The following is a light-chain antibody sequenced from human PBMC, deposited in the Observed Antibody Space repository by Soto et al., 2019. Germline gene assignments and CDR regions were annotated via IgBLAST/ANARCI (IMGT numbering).Light chain of an antibody. Sequence: VEMPQSASTLSGTVGDRVTTTCRASQTISSWLAWYQQKPGKAPNLLISDASSLESRVPSRFSGSGSGTEFTLTISSLQPDDFAPYCCQQYTSYSPTCGQGTNV. CDR1: QTISSW. CDR2: DAS. J-gene: IGKJ1*01. CDR3: QQYTSYSPT. V-gene: IGKV1-5*01.